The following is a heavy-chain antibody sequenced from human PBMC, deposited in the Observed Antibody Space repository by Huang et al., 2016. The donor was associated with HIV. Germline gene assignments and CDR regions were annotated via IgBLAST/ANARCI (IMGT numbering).Heavy chain of an antibody. CDR1: GYTFTTYS. D-gene: IGHD3-9*01. Sequence: QVQLVQSGSELRKPGASVKVSCKASGYTFTTYSLIWVRQDPGQGLEWMGWIHTKTGKPTYDQGFTGRFVFSFDTTVNTAYLQSSSLKTDDTAKYFCARYRLTGTFLDSWGQGTQVTVSS. CDR2: IHTKTGKP. V-gene: IGHV7-4-1*02. J-gene: IGHJ4*02. CDR3: ARYRLTGTFLDS.